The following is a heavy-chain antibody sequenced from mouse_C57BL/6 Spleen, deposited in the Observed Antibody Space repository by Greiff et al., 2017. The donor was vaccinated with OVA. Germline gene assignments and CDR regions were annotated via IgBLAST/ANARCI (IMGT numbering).Heavy chain of an antibody. Sequence: EVHLVESGGGLVKPGGSLKLSCAASGFTFSDYGMHWVRQAPEKGLEWVAYISSGSSTIYYADTVKGRFTISRDNAKNTLFLQMTSLRSEDTAMYYCARGPYDYDWFAYWGQGTLVTVSA. CDR2: ISSGSSTI. J-gene: IGHJ3*01. CDR1: GFTFSDYG. D-gene: IGHD2-4*01. V-gene: IGHV5-17*01. CDR3: ARGPYDYDWFAY.